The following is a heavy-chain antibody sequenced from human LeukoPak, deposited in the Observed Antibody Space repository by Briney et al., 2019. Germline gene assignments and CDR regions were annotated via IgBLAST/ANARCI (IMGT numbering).Heavy chain of an antibody. CDR2: IYTSGST. Sequence: SQTLSLTCTVSGGSISSGSYYWSWIRQPAGKGLEWIGRIYTSGSTNYNPSLKSRVTISVDTSKNQFSLKLSSVTAADTAVYYCARVSYSIRSFDYWGQGTLVTVSS. CDR1: GGSISSGSYY. D-gene: IGHD6-13*01. J-gene: IGHJ4*02. V-gene: IGHV4-61*02. CDR3: ARVSYSIRSFDY.